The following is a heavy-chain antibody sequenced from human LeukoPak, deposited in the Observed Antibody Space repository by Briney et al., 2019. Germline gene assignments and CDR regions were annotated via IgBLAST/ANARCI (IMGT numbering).Heavy chain of an antibody. CDR3: ARHRGYYYDSSGYSNHDAFDI. D-gene: IGHD3-22*01. Sequence: SETLSLTCTVSGGSTSSYYWSWIRQPPGKGLEWIGYIYYSGSTNYNPSLKSRVTISVDTSKNQFSLKLSSVTAADTAVYYCARHRGYYYDSSGYSNHDAFDIWGQGTMVTVSS. V-gene: IGHV4-59*08. CDR2: IYYSGST. CDR1: GGSTSSYY. J-gene: IGHJ3*02.